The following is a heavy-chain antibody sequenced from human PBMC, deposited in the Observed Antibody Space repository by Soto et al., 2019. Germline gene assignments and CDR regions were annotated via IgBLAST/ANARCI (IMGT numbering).Heavy chain of an antibody. Sequence: SETLSLTCTVSGGSISSSSYYWGWIRQPPGKGLEWIGSIYYSGSTYYNPSLKSRVTISVDTSKNQFSLKLSSVTAADTAVYYCARHSIVVVPAAIPITRYYYYYMDVWGKGTTVTVS. CDR1: GGSISSSSYY. CDR3: ARHSIVVVPAAIPITRYYYYYMDV. CDR2: IYYSGST. V-gene: IGHV4-39*01. J-gene: IGHJ6*03. D-gene: IGHD2-2*01.